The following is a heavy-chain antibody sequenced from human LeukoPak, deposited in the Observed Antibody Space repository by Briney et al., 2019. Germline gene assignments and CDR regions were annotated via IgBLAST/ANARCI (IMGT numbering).Heavy chain of an antibody. CDR3: ARDMGWDYYGMDV. D-gene: IGHD1-26*01. CDR2: ISYDGSNK. V-gene: IGHV3-30-3*01. CDR1: GFTFSSYA. Sequence: GGSLRLSCAASGFTFSSYAMHWVRQAPGKGLEWVAVISYDGSNKYYADSVKGRFTISRDNSKNTLYLQMNSLRAEDTAVYYCARDMGWDYYGMDVWGQVTTLTVSS. J-gene: IGHJ6*02.